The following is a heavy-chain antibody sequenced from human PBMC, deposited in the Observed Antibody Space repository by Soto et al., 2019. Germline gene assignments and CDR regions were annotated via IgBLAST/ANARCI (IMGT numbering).Heavy chain of an antibody. V-gene: IGHV3-7*04. CDR2: IKEDGSER. Sequence: EVQLVESGGGLVQPGGSLRLSCAASGFIFSHYWMSWVRQAPGKGLEWVANIKEDGSERYYVDSVKGRFTISRDNAKNSLYLQMKSLRAEDTAVYYCARANGADKEDYWGQGTLVTVSS. D-gene: IGHD3-10*01. CDR3: ARANGADKEDY. CDR1: GFIFSHYW. J-gene: IGHJ4*02.